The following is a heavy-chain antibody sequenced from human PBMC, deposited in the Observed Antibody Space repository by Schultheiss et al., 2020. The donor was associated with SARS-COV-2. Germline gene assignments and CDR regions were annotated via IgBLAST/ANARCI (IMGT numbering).Heavy chain of an antibody. CDR3: ARGNWEPLDH. D-gene: IGHD1-26*01. V-gene: IGHV4-34*01. J-gene: IGHJ4*02. Sequence: SETLSLTCAVYGGSFGNNFWNWIRQAPGKGLEWIGEIQHSGSANYNPSLKGRITISMDTSVNQFSLKLSSVTAADTAVYYCARGNWEPLDHWGQGTLVTVSS. CDR2: IQHSGSA. CDR1: GGSFGNNF.